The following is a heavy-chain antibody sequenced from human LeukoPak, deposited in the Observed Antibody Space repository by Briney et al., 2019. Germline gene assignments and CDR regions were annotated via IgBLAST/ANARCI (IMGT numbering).Heavy chain of an antibody. CDR3: ARVAGGEGLFGVVIGYYYYYMDV. Sequence: PGGSLRLSCAASGFTFSSYSMNWVRQAPGKGLEWVSYISSSSSTMYYADSVRGRFTISRDNAKNSLYLQMNSLRAEDTAVYYCARVAGGEGLFGVVIGYYYYYMDVWGKGTTVTVSS. CDR1: GFTFSSYS. J-gene: IGHJ6*03. D-gene: IGHD3-3*01. CDR2: ISSSSSTM. V-gene: IGHV3-48*04.